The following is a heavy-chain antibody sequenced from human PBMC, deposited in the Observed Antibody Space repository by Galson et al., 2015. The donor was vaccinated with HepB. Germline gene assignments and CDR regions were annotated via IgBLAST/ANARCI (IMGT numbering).Heavy chain of an antibody. Sequence: SLRLSCAASGFTFSSYSMNWVRQAPGKGLEWVSSISSGSSYIYYADSVKGRFTISRDNAKNSLYLQMNSLRAEDTAVYYCARDGSGSSWSHLFDYWGQGTLVTVSS. CDR1: GFTFSSYS. J-gene: IGHJ4*02. CDR3: ARDGSGSSWSHLFDY. D-gene: IGHD6-13*01. V-gene: IGHV3-21*01. CDR2: ISSGSSYI.